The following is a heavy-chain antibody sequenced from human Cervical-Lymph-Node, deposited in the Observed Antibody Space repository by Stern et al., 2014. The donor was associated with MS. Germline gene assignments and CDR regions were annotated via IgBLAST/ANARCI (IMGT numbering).Heavy chain of an antibody. J-gene: IGHJ4*02. CDR2: ISSGGSYI. CDR1: GFTFSSYS. D-gene: IGHD4-23*01. CDR3: ARGRGGNYRYYFDY. V-gene: IGHV3-21*01. Sequence: EVQLVESGGGLVKPGGSLRLSCAASGFTFSSYSMNWVRQAPGKGLEWVASISSGGSYIYYADSLKGRFTISRDHAKHSLYLQMNSLRAEDTAVYYCARGRGGNYRYYFDYWGQGTLVTVSS.